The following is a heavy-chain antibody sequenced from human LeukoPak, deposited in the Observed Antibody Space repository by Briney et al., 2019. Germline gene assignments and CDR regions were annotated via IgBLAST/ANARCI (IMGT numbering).Heavy chain of an antibody. Sequence: GGSLRLSCAASGFTFDDYAMHWVRQAPEKGLEWVSGISWNSGSIGYADSVKGRFTISRDNAKNSLYLQMNSLRAEDTALYYCAKDILRESYALDYWGQGTLVTVSS. J-gene: IGHJ4*02. CDR1: GFTFDDYA. V-gene: IGHV3-9*01. CDR2: ISWNSGSI. CDR3: AKDILRESYALDY. D-gene: IGHD2-2*01.